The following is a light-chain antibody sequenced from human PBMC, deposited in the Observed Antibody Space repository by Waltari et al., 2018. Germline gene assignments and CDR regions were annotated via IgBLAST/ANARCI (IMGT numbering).Light chain of an antibody. J-gene: IGLJ2*01. V-gene: IGLV2-14*03. CDR2: DVS. Sequence: QSALTQPASVSGSPGQSITISCTGTSSDVGGYNYVSCYQQHPGKAPNLMIYDVSNRPSGVSNRFSGSKSGNTASLTISGLQAEDEADYFCNSYTSSNTRVFGGGTKLTVL. CDR1: SSDVGGYNY. CDR3: NSYTSSNTRV.